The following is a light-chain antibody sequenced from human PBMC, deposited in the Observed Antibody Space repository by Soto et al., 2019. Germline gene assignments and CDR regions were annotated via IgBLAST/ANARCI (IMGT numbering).Light chain of an antibody. CDR1: QSLLHSNGFIY. V-gene: IGKV2-28*01. Sequence: DIVMTQSPLSLPVTPGEPASISCRSSQSLLHSNGFIYLDWYLQKPGQPPQLLIYLGSFRASGVSDRLTGSGSGTDFTLQISTVEADDVGIYYCMQSLQVPPTFGQGTKVDIX. CDR3: MQSLQVPPT. J-gene: IGKJ1*01. CDR2: LGS.